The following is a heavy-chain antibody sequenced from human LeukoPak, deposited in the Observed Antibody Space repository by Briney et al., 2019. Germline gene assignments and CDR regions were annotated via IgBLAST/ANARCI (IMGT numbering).Heavy chain of an antibody. CDR2: IIPIFGTA. D-gene: IGHD3-22*01. CDR1: GGTFSSYA. CDR3: ARGGRSYYYDSSGYFF. Sequence: GASVKVSCKASGGTFSSYAISWVRQAPGQGLEWMGGIIPIFGTANYAQKFQGRVTITADESTSTAYMELSSLRSEDTAVYYCARGGRSYYYDSSGYFFWGQGTLVPVSS. V-gene: IGHV1-69*01. J-gene: IGHJ4*02.